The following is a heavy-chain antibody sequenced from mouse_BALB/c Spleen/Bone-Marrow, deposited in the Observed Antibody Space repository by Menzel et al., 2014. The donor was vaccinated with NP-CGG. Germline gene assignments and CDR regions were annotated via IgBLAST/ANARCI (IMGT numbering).Heavy chain of an antibody. V-gene: IGHV6-6*02. D-gene: IGHD1-1*01. Sequence: EVMLVESGGGLVQPGGSMKLSCVASGFTFSNYWMNWVRQSPEKGLEWVAEVRLKSNNYATLYAESVKGRFTISRDDSKSSVYLQMNNLRTEDTGIYYCARGGSIYFDYWGQGTTLTVSS. CDR2: VRLKSNNYAT. CDR1: GFTFSNYW. CDR3: ARGGSIYFDY. J-gene: IGHJ2*01.